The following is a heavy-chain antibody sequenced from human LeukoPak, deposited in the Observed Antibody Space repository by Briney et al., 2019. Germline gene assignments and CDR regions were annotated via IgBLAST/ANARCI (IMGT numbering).Heavy chain of an antibody. CDR1: GGSFSGYY. Sequence: SEILSLTCSVYGGSFSGYYWSWIRQPPGKGLEWIGEINHSGSTNYNPSLKSRVTISVDTSKNQFSLKLSSVTAADTAVYYCARVRRKYYDSSGYYPFDYWGQGTLVTVSS. CDR2: INHSGST. CDR3: ARVRRKYYDSSGYYPFDY. J-gene: IGHJ4*02. D-gene: IGHD3-22*01. V-gene: IGHV4-34*01.